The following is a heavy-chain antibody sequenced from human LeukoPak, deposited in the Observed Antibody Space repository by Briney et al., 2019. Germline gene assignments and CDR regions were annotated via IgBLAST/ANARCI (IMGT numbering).Heavy chain of an antibody. CDR3: ARDPEYDTIWARGYFDL. V-gene: IGHV4-4*02. J-gene: IGHJ2*01. CDR1: GGSISSSNW. CDR2: IYHSGST. D-gene: IGHD2/OR15-2a*01. Sequence: ASETLSLTCAVSGGSISSSNWWSWVRQPPGKGLEWIGEIYHSGSTNYNPSLKSRVTISVDTSKNQISLKLSSVTAADTAVYFCARDPEYDTIWARGYFDLWGRGILVTVSS.